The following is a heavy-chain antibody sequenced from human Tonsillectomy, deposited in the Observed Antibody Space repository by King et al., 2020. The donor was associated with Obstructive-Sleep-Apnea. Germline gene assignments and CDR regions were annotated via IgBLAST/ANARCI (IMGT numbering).Heavy chain of an antibody. V-gene: IGHV1-8*01. CDR1: GYTFTTYD. J-gene: IGHJ3*02. Sequence: QLVQSGAEVKKPGASVKVSCKASGYTFTTYDFSWVRQAPGQGLEWVGWMNPDSGTTGYAQKFQGRVTMTRSKSMRTAYMELGSLRPEDTAVYYCARQGRGAFDIWGQGTMVTVSS. CDR2: MNPDSGTT. D-gene: IGHD3-10*01. CDR3: ARQGRGAFDI.